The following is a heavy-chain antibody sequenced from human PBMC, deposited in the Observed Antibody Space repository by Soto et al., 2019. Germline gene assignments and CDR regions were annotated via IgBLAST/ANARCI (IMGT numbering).Heavy chain of an antibody. J-gene: IGHJ1*01. CDR3: ARDPTAYYYDSSGYSLSN. D-gene: IGHD3-22*01. CDR1: GYTFTSYG. CDR2: ISAHNGNT. Sequence: QVHLVQSGAEVKKPGASVKVSCKASGYTFTSYGITWVRQAPGQGLEWMGWISAHNGNTDYAQKLQGRVIVTRDTSTSTAYMELRSLISDDTAVYYCARDPTAYYYDSSGYSLSNWGQGTLVTVSS. V-gene: IGHV1-18*01.